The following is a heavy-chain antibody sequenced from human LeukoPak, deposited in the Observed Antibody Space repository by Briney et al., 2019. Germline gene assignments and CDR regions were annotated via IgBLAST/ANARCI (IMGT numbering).Heavy chain of an antibody. CDR2: IYYSGTT. D-gene: IGHD2-2*01. CDR1: GGSISSYY. V-gene: IGHV4-59*01. Sequence: SETLSLTCTVSGGSISSYYWSWIRQPPGKGLEWIGYIYYSGTTNYNPSLKSRVTISVDTSRNQFSLKLNSVTAADTAVYFCARWYCSRGTCYYLDYWGQGTLVTVSS. J-gene: IGHJ4*02. CDR3: ARWYCSRGTCYYLDY.